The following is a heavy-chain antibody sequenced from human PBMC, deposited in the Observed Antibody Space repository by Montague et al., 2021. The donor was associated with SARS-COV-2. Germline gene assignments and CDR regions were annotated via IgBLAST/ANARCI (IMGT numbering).Heavy chain of an antibody. CDR2: VHHDGSSGSA. J-gene: IGHJ4*02. CDR1: GGSFKNYY. V-gene: IGHV4-59*01. D-gene: IGHD5-12*01. CDR3: ARVFDNSGYALDY. Sequence: SETLSLTCTVSGGSFKNYYWSWIRQPPGKGLEWIGYVHHDGSSGSANYPPSVWSRVTISVDTSKKQFSLHLSSVTPADTAVYFCARVFDNSGYALDYWGQGTQVTVSS.